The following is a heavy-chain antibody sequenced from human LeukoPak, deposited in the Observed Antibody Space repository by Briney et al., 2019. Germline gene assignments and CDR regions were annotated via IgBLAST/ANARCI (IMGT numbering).Heavy chain of an antibody. CDR1: GYTFTSYY. D-gene: IGHD2-2*01. V-gene: IGHV1-46*01. CDR3: AREVCSSTSCYPRAFDY. J-gene: IGHJ4*02. Sequence: ASVKVSCKASGYTFTSYYMHWVRQAPGQGLEWMGIINPSGGSTSYAQKFQGRVTMTRDMSTSTVYVELSSLRSEDTAVYYCAREVCSSTSCYPRAFDYWGQGTLVTVSS. CDR2: INPSGGST.